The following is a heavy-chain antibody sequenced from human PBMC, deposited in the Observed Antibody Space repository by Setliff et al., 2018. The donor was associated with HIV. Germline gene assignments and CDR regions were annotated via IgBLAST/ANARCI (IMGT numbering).Heavy chain of an antibody. D-gene: IGHD5-12*01. CDR2: IYYSGST. Sequence: SETLSLTCTVSGGSISSHYWSWIRQPPGKGLEWIGSIYYSGSTNYNPSLKSRVTISVDTSKNQFSLKLSSVAAADTAVYYCAREVEEVEMATIGLDYWGQGTLVTVSS. CDR3: AREVEEVEMATIGLDY. J-gene: IGHJ4*02. V-gene: IGHV4-59*11. CDR1: GGSISSHY.